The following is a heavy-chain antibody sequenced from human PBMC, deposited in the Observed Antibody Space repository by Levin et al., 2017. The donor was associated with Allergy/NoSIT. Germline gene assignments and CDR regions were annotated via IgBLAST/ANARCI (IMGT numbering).Heavy chain of an antibody. CDR3: ARSSPGGYSYGHHFDY. J-gene: IGHJ4*02. Sequence: SASGPTLVKPTQTLTLTCTFSGFSLSTSGMCVSWIRQPPGKALEWLARIDWDDDKYYSTSLKTRLTISKDTSKNQVVLTMTNMDPVDTATYYCARSSPGGYSYGHHFDYWGQGTLVTVSS. CDR2: IDWDDDK. D-gene: IGHD5-18*01. CDR1: GFSLSTSGMC. V-gene: IGHV2-70*11.